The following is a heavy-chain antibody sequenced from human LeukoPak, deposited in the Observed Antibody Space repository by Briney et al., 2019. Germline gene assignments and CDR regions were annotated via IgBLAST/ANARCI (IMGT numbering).Heavy chain of an antibody. CDR3: ARGPIVTHLMDV. D-gene: IGHD2/OR15-2a*01. V-gene: IGHV4-39*01. CDR2: IYYSGST. J-gene: IGHJ6*03. CDR1: GGSISSSSYY. Sequence: KPSETLSLTCTVSGGSISSSSYYWGWIRQPPGKGLEWIGSIYYSGSTYYNPSLKSRVTISVDTSKNQFSLKLSSVTAADTAVYYCARGPIVTHLMDVWGKGTTVTISS.